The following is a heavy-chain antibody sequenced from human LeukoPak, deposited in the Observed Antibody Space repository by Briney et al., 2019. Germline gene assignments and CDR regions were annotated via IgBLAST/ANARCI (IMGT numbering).Heavy chain of an antibody. V-gene: IGHV3-21*01. J-gene: IGHJ4*02. D-gene: IGHD6-13*01. CDR2: ISSSSSYI. CDR1: GFTFSSYS. CDR3: ARDGLQQFGRHYFDY. Sequence: GGSLRLSCAASGFTFSSYSMNWVRQAPGKGLEWVSSISSSSSYIYYADSMKGRFTISRDNAKNSLYLQMNSLRAEDTAVYYCARDGLQQFGRHYFDYWGQGTLVTVSS.